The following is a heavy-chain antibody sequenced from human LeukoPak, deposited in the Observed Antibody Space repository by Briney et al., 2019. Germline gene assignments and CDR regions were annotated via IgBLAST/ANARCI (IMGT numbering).Heavy chain of an antibody. CDR1: GGSISSYY. V-gene: IGHV4-59*01. CDR2: IYYTGST. D-gene: IGHD6-6*01. CDR3: AKGSSGGVDF. Sequence: SETLSLTCTVSGGSISSYYWSWIRQSPGKGLEWIGYIYYTGSTNYNPSLKSRVTISVDTSKNHFSLKLTSATAADTAVYYCAKGSSGGVDFWGQGTLVTVSS. J-gene: IGHJ4*02.